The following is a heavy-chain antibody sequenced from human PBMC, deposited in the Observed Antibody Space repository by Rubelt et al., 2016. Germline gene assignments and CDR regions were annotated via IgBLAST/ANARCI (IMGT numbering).Heavy chain of an antibody. D-gene: IGHD6-13*01. J-gene: IGHJ4*02. Sequence: QVQLQQWGAGLLKPSETLSLTCAVYGGSFSGYYWSWIRQPPGKGLEWIGEINHSGSTNYNPSLKSRVTISVETSKNQFSLKLSSVTVADTAVYYCGGYSSSTWYYFDYWGQGTLVTVSS. CDR1: GGSFSGYY. CDR3: GGYSSSTWYYFDY. CDR2: INHSGST. V-gene: IGHV4-34*01.